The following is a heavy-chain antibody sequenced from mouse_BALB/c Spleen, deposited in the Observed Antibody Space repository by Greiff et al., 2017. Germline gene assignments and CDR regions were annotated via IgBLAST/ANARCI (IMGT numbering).Heavy chain of an antibody. V-gene: IGHV14-3*02. Sequence: EVKLQESGAELVKPGASVKLSCTASGFNIKDTYMHWVKQRPEQGLEWIGRIDPANGNTKYDPKFQGKATITADTSSNTAYLQLSSLTSEDTAVYYCARGGYYDYDGGTLFAYWGQGTLVTVSA. J-gene: IGHJ3*01. CDR3: ARGGYYDYDGGTLFAY. CDR2: IDPANGNT. D-gene: IGHD2-4*01. CDR1: GFNIKDTY.